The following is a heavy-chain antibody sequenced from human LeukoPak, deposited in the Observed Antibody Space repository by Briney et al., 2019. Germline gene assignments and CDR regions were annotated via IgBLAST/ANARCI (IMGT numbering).Heavy chain of an antibody. D-gene: IGHD3-16*01. CDR3: ARVPDWIYVPDY. CDR1: GGSISSDRFY. J-gene: IGHJ4*02. CDR2: IKSSNT. Sequence: SETLSLSCTVSGGSISSDRFYWTWVRQPAGKGLEWIGRIKSSNTNYNPSLKSRVSISLDTSTNQFSLKLSSLTAADTAVYYCARVPDWIYVPDYWGQGPLLTVSS. V-gene: IGHV4-61*02.